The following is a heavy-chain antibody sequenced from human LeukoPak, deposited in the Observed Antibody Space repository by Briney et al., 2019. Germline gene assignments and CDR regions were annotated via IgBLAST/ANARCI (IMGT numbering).Heavy chain of an antibody. CDR1: GDSVSSNSAA. CDR3: ARKDGTSGHDAFDI. V-gene: IGHV6-1*01. Sequence: SQTLSLTCAISGDSVSSNSAAWNWFRQSPSRGLEWLGRTYYRSKWYNDYAVSVKSRIAINPDTSKNQFSLQLNSVTPEDTAVYYCARKDGTSGHDAFDIWGQGTMVTVSS. CDR2: TYYRSKWYN. D-gene: IGHD3-3*01. J-gene: IGHJ3*02.